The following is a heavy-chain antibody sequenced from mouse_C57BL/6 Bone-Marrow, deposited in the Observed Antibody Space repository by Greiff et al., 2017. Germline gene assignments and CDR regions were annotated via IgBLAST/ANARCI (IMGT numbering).Heavy chain of an antibody. J-gene: IGHJ2*01. V-gene: IGHV1-64*01. CDR2: IHPNSGST. CDR3: ARRRGYGNYVGYFDY. CDR1: GYTFTSYW. D-gene: IGHD2-10*02. Sequence: VRLQQPGAELVKPGASVKLSCKASGYTFTSYWLHWVKQRPGQGLEWIGMIHPNSGSTNYNEKFKSKATLTVDKSSSTAYMQLSSLTSEDSAVYYCARRRGYGNYVGYFDYWGQGTTLTVSS.